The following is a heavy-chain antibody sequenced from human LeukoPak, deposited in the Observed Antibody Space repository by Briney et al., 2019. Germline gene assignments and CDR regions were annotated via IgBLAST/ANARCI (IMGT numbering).Heavy chain of an antibody. CDR2: ISGSGSST. D-gene: IGHD2-8*01. CDR3: AKVLLGVYYFDY. Sequence: GGSLRLSCGASGFTFSSYAMSWVRQAPGKGLEWVSGISGSGSSTYYADSVKGRFTISRDNSKNTLYLQMNSLRAEDTAAYYCAKVLLGVYYFDYWGQGTLVTVSS. CDR1: GFTFSSYA. J-gene: IGHJ4*02. V-gene: IGHV3-23*01.